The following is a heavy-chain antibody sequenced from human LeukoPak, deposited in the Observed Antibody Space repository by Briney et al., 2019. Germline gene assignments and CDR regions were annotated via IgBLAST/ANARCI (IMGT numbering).Heavy chain of an antibody. J-gene: IGHJ4*02. CDR1: GLTVSSNY. Sequence: GGSLRLSCAASGLTVSSNYMSWVRQAPGKGLEWVSVIYSGGSTYYADSVKGRFTISRHNSKNTLYLQMNSLRAEDTAVYYCAREGIITEGYFDYWGQGTLVTVSS. V-gene: IGHV3-53*04. CDR3: AREGIITEGYFDY. CDR2: IYSGGST. D-gene: IGHD1-20*01.